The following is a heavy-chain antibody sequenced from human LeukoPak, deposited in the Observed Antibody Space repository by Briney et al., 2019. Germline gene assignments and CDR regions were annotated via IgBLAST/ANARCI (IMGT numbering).Heavy chain of an antibody. Sequence: SVKVSCKASGGTFSSYAISWVRHAPGQGLEWMGRIIPIFGTANYAQKFQGRVTITTDEATSTAYMELSSLRSEDTAVYYCASNWAAAGRGDYWGQGTLVTVSS. V-gene: IGHV1-69*05. D-gene: IGHD6-13*01. CDR3: ASNWAAAGRGDY. CDR2: IIPIFGTA. J-gene: IGHJ4*02. CDR1: GGTFSSYA.